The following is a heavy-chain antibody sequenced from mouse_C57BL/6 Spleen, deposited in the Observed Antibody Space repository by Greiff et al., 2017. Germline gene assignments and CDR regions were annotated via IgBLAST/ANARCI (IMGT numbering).Heavy chain of an antibody. D-gene: IGHD2-4*01. CDR2: INPNNGGT. Sequence: EVQRVESGPELVKPGASVKIPCKASGYTFTDYNMDWVKQSHGKSLEWIGDINPNNGGTIYNQKFKGKATLTVAKSSSTAYMELRSLTSEDTAVYYCARFDYDWFAYWGQGTLVTVSA. V-gene: IGHV1-18*01. J-gene: IGHJ3*01. CDR1: GYTFTDYN. CDR3: ARFDYDWFAY.